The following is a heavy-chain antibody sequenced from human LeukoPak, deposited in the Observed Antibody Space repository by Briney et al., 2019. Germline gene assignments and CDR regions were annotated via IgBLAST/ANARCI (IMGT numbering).Heavy chain of an antibody. Sequence: SETLSLTCAVYGGSFSGYYWSWIRQPPGKGLEWIGEINHSGSTNYNPSLKSRVTISVDTSKNQFSLNLNSVTAADTAVYYCARLHCSSTTCRWPNAFDICGQGTLVIVSS. J-gene: IGHJ3*02. D-gene: IGHD2-2*01. CDR3: ARLHCSSTTCRWPNAFDI. CDR1: GGSFSGYY. CDR2: INHSGST. V-gene: IGHV4-34*01.